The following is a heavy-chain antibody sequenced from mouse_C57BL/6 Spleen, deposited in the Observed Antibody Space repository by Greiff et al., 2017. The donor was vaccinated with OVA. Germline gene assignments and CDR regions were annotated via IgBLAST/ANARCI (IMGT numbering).Heavy chain of an antibody. CDR1: GYAFSSSW. CDR3: ADGSSSAY. J-gene: IGHJ3*01. D-gene: IGHD1-1*01. CDR2: IYPGDGDT. Sequence: VQLQQSGPELVKPGASVKISCKASGYAFSSSWMNWVKQRPGKGLEWIGRIYPGDGDTNYNGKFKGKATLTADKSSSTAYMQLSSLTSEDSAVYFCADGSSSAYWGQGTLVTVSA. V-gene: IGHV1-82*01.